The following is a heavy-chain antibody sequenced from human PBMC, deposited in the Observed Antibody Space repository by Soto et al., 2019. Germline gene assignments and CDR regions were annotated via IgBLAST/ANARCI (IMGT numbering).Heavy chain of an antibody. D-gene: IGHD5-18*01. J-gene: IGHJ5*02. CDR1: GFNISSSNW. CDR2: IYHRGST. Sequence: SETQSLTCTFSGFNISSSNWWSWVRQPPGRGLEWIGEIYHRGSTNYHPSLKSRVTISVDKSKSQFSLKLSSVTAADTAVYYCAKDSGYNYGYFRWFDPWGQGTLVTVSS. V-gene: IGHV4-4*02. CDR3: AKDSGYNYGYFRWFDP.